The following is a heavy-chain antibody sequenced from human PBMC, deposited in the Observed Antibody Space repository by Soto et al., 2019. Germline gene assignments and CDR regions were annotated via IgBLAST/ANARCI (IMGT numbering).Heavy chain of an antibody. V-gene: IGHV1-18*04. D-gene: IGHD6-13*01. CDR1: GYTFNTYG. Sequence: QVQLVQSGAEVKKPGASVKVSCKASGYTFNTYGISWVRQAPGQGLEWMGWISPFNGNTKYAQQFQGRVTMTTDTSTSTAYMELRSLRSDDTALYYCAREYSSSWYGWFPPWGQGTLVTVSS. CDR3: AREYSSSWYGWFPP. CDR2: ISPFNGNT. J-gene: IGHJ5*02.